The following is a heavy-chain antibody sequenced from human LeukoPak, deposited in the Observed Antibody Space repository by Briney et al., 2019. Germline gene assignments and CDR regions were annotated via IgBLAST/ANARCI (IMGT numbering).Heavy chain of an antibody. CDR3: AREGRFLDRSPVNY. CDR1: GFTFSSYW. CDR2: IKSDGSST. D-gene: IGHD3/OR15-3a*01. V-gene: IGHV3-74*01. J-gene: IGHJ4*02. Sequence: GGSLRLSCAASGFTFSSYWMHWVRQAPGKGLVWVSGIKSDGSSTSYADSVKGRFTVSRDNAKNTLYLQMSSLRAEDTAVYYCAREGRFLDRSPVNYWGQGSLVTVSS.